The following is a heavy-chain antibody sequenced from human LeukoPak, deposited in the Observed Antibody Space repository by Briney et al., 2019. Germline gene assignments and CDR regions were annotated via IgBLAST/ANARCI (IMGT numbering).Heavy chain of an antibody. D-gene: IGHD4-11*01. CDR2: IYPNSGDT. Sequence: GASVKLSFTASGYTYTGYYMRWVRQAPGQGLEWMRWIYPNSGDTKYAQKFQGRVTMTRDTSISTVYMELSRLRSDDTAVYRCASGYGNYGSRLPSWGQGPLVTVSS. V-gene: IGHV1-2*02. J-gene: IGHJ5*02. CDR3: ASGYGNYGSRLPS. CDR1: GYTYTGYY.